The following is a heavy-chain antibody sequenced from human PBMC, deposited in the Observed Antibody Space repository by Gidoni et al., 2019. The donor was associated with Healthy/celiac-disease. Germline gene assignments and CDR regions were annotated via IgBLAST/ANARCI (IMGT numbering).Heavy chain of an antibody. V-gene: IGHV3-30-3*01. CDR3: ARDCGGSSGFFDY. Sequence: QVQLVESGGGVVQPGRSLRLSCAASGFTFSSYAMHWVRQAPGKGLEWVAVISYDGSNKYYADSVKGRFTISRDNSKNTLYLQMNSLRAEDTAVYYCARDCGGSSGFFDYWGQGTLVTVSS. CDR2: ISYDGSNK. D-gene: IGHD3-22*01. J-gene: IGHJ4*02. CDR1: GFTFSSYA.